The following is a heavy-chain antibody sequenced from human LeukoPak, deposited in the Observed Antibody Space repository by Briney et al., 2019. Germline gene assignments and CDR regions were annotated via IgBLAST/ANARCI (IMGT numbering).Heavy chain of an antibody. CDR2: ISYDGSNK. CDR1: GFTFSSYA. J-gene: IGHJ4*02. D-gene: IGHD3-3*01. CDR3: ARDLYDFWSGYLSYFDY. V-gene: IGHV3-30*04. Sequence: GGSLRLSCAASGFTFSSYAMHWVRQAPGKGLEWVAVISYDGSNKYYADSVEGRFTISRDNSKNTLYLQMNSLRAEDTAVYYCARDLYDFWSGYLSYFDYWGQGTLVTVSS.